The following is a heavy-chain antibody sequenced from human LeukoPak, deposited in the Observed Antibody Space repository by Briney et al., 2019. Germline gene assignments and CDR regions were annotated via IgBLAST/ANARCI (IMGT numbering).Heavy chain of an antibody. J-gene: IGHJ5*02. D-gene: IGHD1-26*01. Sequence: GGSLRLSCAASGFTVSSNYMSWVRQAPGKGLEWVSVIYSGGSTYYADSVKGRFTISRDNSKNTLYLQMNSLRVEDTAVYYCAKGRALVGGTTRSYDSWGQGTLVTVSS. CDR1: GFTVSSNY. V-gene: IGHV3-53*01. CDR3: AKGRALVGGTTRSYDS. CDR2: IYSGGST.